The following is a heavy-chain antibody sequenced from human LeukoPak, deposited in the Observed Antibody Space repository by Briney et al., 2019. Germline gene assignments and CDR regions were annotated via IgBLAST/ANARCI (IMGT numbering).Heavy chain of an antibody. CDR2: IIPIFGIA. CDR1: GGTFSSYA. J-gene: IGHJ4*02. CDR3: AVSTGYCSGGSCPLNFDY. Sequence: ASVKVSCKASGGTFSSYAISWVRQAPGQGLEWMGRIIPIFGIANYAQKFQGRVTITADKSTSPAYMELSSLRSEDTAVYYCAVSTGYCSGGSCPLNFDYWGQGTLVTVSS. V-gene: IGHV1-69*04. D-gene: IGHD2-15*01.